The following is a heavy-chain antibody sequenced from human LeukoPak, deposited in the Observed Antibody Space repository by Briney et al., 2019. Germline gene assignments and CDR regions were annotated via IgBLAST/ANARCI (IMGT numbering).Heavy chain of an antibody. CDR3: ARERDGSGTQRGLDY. V-gene: IGHV4-61*02. J-gene: IGHJ4*02. Sequence: PSETLSLTCTVSGGSISSGSYYWSWIRQPAGKGLEWIGRIYTSGSTNYNPSLKSRVTISVDTSKNQFSLKLSSVTAADTAIYYCARERDGSGTQRGLDYWGQGTLVTVSS. CDR1: GGSISSGSYY. CDR2: IYTSGST. D-gene: IGHD3-10*01.